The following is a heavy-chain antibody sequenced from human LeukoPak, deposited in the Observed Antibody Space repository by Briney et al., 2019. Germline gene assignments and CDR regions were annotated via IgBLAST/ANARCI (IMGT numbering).Heavy chain of an antibody. Sequence: ASVKVSCKASGYTFTGYYMHWVRQAPGQGLEWMGWISAYSGNTNYAQKFQGRVTMTTDTSTSTAYMDLRSLRSDDTAVYYCARVLGETPMALDYWGQGTLVTVSS. V-gene: IGHV1-18*04. CDR2: ISAYSGNT. CDR1: GYTFTGYY. CDR3: ARVLGETPMALDY. D-gene: IGHD3-16*01. J-gene: IGHJ4*02.